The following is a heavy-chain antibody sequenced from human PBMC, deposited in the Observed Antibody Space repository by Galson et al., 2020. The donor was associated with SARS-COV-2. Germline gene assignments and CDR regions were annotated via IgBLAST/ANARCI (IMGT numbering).Heavy chain of an antibody. CDR2: SRNKANSYTI. CDR3: ATYYYGSGSYSSFGY. V-gene: IGHV3-72*01. D-gene: IGHD3-10*01. CDR1: GFTFSDHS. J-gene: IGHJ4*02. Sequence: TGGSLRLSCAASGFTFSDHSIAWVRQAPGKGLEWVGRSRNKANSYTIEYAASVKGRFTISRDDSKNSLYLQMNSLKTEDTAVYYCATYYYGSGSYSSFGYWGQGTLVTGSS.